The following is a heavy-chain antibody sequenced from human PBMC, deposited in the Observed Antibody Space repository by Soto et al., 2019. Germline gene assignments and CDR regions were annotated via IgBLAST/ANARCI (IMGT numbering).Heavy chain of an antibody. V-gene: IGHV4-39*01. CDR3: ARPLAGAQGWFDP. D-gene: IGHD1-26*01. CDR2: IYYSGST. J-gene: IGHJ5*02. CDR1: GGSISSSSYY. Sequence: QLQLQELGPGLVKPSETLSLTCTVSGGSISSSSYYWGWIRQPPGKGLEWIGSIYYSGSTYYNPSLKSRVTISVDTSKNQFSLKLSSVTAADTAVYYCARPLAGAQGWFDPWGQGTLVTVSS.